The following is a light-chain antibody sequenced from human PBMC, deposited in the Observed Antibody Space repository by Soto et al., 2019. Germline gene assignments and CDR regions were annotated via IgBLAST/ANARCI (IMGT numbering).Light chain of an antibody. CDR3: SSYTTSSTLV. CDR2: EVS. CDR1: NSDVGGYNS. V-gene: IGLV2-14*01. J-gene: IGLJ1*01. Sequence: QSVLTQPASVSGSPGQSITISCTGTNSDVGGYNSVSWYQQHPDKAPKLMIYEVSSRPSGVSGRFSGFKSGNTASLTTSGLQSEDEADYYCSSYTTSSTLVFGTGTKVTVL.